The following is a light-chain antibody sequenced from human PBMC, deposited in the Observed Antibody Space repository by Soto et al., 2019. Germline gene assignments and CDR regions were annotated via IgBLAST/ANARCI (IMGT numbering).Light chain of an antibody. CDR3: HQRQSWPRT. CDR2: DAS. J-gene: IGKJ1*01. V-gene: IGKV3-11*01. Sequence: IVVTQSPVTLSVSPVERATLSCRASQSVDSNLAWYQQKPGQAPRLLIYDASNRATGIPARFSAWGSETDFTLTISDVQPEDFAVYYCHQRQSWPRTFGQGTKVDIK. CDR1: QSVDSN.